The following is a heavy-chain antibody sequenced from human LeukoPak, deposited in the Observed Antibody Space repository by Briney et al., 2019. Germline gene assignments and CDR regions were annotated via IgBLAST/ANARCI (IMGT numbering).Heavy chain of an antibody. D-gene: IGHD3-10*01. J-gene: IGHJ3*02. CDR1: GFTFSSYG. CDR3: AKDRHPMVRGADDAFDI. V-gene: IGHV3-30*18. Sequence: PGRSLRLSCAASGFTFSSYGMHWVRQAPGKGLEWVAVISYDGSNKYYADSVKGRFTISRDNSKNTLYLQMNSLRAEDTAVYYCAKDRHPMVRGADDAFDIWGQGTMVTVSS. CDR2: ISYDGSNK.